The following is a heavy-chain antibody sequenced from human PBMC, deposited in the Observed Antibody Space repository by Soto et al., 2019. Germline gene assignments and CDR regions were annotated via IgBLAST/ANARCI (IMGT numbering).Heavy chain of an antibody. J-gene: IGHJ4*02. CDR3: AKDSRYYYDSSGYHIRNYFAY. CDR2: ISGSGGST. Sequence: GGSLRLACAASGFTFSSYAMSWVRQAPGKGLEWVSAISGSGGSTYYADSVKGRFTISRDNSKNTLYLQMNSLRAEDTAVYYCAKDSRYYYDSSGYHIRNYFAYWGQGTLVTVSS. V-gene: IGHV3-23*01. CDR1: GFTFSSYA. D-gene: IGHD3-22*01.